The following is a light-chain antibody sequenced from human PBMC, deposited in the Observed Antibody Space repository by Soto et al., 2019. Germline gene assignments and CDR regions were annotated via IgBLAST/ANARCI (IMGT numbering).Light chain of an antibody. J-gene: IGKJ5*01. CDR1: QGVSSG. Sequence: AVQLTQSPSSLSASVGDRVTITCRASQGVSSGLAWYQQEPLKAPKLLIYDASSLKSEVPSRFSGSGSGTDFTLTISSLQPEDFATYYCQQYNSYPITFGQGTRLEIK. CDR3: QQYNSYPIT. V-gene: IGKV1-13*02. CDR2: DAS.